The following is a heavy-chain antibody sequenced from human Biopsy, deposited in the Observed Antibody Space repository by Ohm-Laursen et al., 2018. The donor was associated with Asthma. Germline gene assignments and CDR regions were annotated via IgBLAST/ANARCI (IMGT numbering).Heavy chain of an antibody. CDR2: INSVFGTT. D-gene: IGHD2-2*01. J-gene: IGHJ4*02. CDR3: ARKAGSCISRTCYSLDF. V-gene: IGHV1-69*01. Sequence: SSEHVSCKSLGGTFNTYVIGWVRQAPGQRLEWMGGINSVFGTTTYPQKFQDRVTITADDSTSTVYMELSSLRSEDTAVYYCARKAGSCISRTCYSLDFWGQGTLVTVSS. CDR1: GGTFNTYV.